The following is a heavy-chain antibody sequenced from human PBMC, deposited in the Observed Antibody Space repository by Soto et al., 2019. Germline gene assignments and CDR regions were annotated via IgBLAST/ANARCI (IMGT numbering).Heavy chain of an antibody. CDR3: TTDSRGLAAPSFDY. D-gene: IGHD6-13*01. Sequence: EVQLVESGGGLVEPGGSLRLSCAASGFTFTKAWMSWVRQAPGKGLEWVGRIKSKAEGETMFYAAPVKGRFTVSRDDSKSTLYLQMSSLKTEDTALYYCTTDSRGLAAPSFDYWGQGTLVTVSS. J-gene: IGHJ4*02. CDR1: GFTFTKAW. CDR2: IKSKAEGETM. V-gene: IGHV3-15*01.